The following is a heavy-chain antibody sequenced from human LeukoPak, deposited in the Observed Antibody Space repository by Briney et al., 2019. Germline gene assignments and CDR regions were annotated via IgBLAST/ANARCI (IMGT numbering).Heavy chain of an antibody. J-gene: IGHJ4*02. CDR3: AREGRMSMGIEY. CDR1: GGSLSGYY. D-gene: IGHD4/OR15-4a*01. V-gene: IGHV4-34*01. Sequence: SETLSLTCAVYGGSLSGYYWSWLRQSPGKGLEWIGEINHGGSTNYNPSLKSRVTMSVDTSKNHFSLKLSSVTAANTAVYFCAREGRMSMGIEYWGQGTLVPVSS. CDR2: INHGGST.